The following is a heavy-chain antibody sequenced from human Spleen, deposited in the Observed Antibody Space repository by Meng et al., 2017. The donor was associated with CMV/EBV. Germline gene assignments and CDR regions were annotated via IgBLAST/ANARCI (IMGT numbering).Heavy chain of an antibody. CDR1: GYTFTGYY. CDR2: INPNSGGT. Sequence: ASVKVSCKASGYTFTGYYMHWVRQAPGQGLEWMGWINPNSGGTNYAQKFQGRVTMTRDTSISTAYMELSRLRSDDTAVYYCARGAPDYYDSSGYFDYWGQGTLVTVSS. V-gene: IGHV1-2*02. D-gene: IGHD3-22*01. J-gene: IGHJ4*02. CDR3: ARGAPDYYDSSGYFDY.